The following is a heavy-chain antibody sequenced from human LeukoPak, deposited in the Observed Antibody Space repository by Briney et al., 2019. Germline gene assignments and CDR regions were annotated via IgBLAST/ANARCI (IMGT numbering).Heavy chain of an antibody. D-gene: IGHD3/OR15-3a*01. CDR2: IYYSGST. J-gene: IGHJ3*02. CDR3: ARLEDWPDAFDI. Sequence: NPSQTLSLTCTVSGDSISSSSYYWGWIRQPPGKGLEWIGSIYYSGSTYYNPSLKSRVTISVDTSKNQFSLKLSSVTAADTAVYYCARLEDWPDAFDIWGQGTMVTVSS. V-gene: IGHV4-39*01. CDR1: GDSISSSSYY.